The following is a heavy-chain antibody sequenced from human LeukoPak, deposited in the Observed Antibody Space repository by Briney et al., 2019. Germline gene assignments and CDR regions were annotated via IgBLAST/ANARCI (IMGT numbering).Heavy chain of an antibody. CDR1: GGSISSGDYY. CDR2: IYYSGST. V-gene: IGHV4-30-4*01. CDR3: ARYDTSGYYPFDY. J-gene: IGHJ4*02. D-gene: IGHD3-22*01. Sequence: SQTLSLTCTVSGGSISSGDYYWSWIPQRPGKGLEWIRYIYYSGSTYYNPALKSPFTITVDTSKNQSSLKLSSVSAGDTAVYYCARYDTSGYYPFDYWGEGNLVTVSS.